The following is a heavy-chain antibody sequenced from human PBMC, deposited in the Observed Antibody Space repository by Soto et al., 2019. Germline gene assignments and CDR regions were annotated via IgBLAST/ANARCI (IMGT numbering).Heavy chain of an antibody. Sequence: QVQLLESGPGLVKPSQTLSLTCSVSGDSISTVDYFWAWVRQPPGQALEYIGYIYKSATTYYNPSFESRVAISLDTSKSQFSLNVTSLTAADTAVYFCARGRYCLTGISFPNWFDSWGQGTLVTVSS. CDR2: IYKSATT. J-gene: IGHJ5*01. D-gene: IGHD2-15*01. V-gene: IGHV4-30-4*01. CDR3: ARGRYCLTGISFPNWFDS. CDR1: GDSISTVDYF.